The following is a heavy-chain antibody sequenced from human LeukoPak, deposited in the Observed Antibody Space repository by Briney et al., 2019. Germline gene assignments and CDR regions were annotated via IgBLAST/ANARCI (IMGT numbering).Heavy chain of an antibody. CDR2: IKPNSCCT. Sequence: ASVKVSCKASGYTFTGYYMHWVRQAPGQGLEGMGGIKPNSCCTNYAQKFEGKVTMTRDTSISTAYMELSRLRSHDTAVYYCASGYCSSTRCYSLDYWGQGTLVTVS. D-gene: IGHD2-2*02. CDR1: GYTFTGYY. V-gene: IGHV1-2*02. CDR3: ASGYCSSTRCYSLDY. J-gene: IGHJ4*02.